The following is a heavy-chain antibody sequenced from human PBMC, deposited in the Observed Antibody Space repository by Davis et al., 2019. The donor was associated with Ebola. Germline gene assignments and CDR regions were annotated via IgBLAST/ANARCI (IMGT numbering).Heavy chain of an antibody. J-gene: IGHJ4*02. CDR3: ARGGYYLDH. CDR2: ISGSGSST. Sequence: GESLKISCAASGFTFSSYAMSWVRQAPGKGLEWVSTISGSGSSTYYADSVKGRLTITRDNARTSVFLQMNSLRDEDTAVYSGARGGYYLDHWGQGIPVSVSS. CDR1: GFTFSSYA. V-gene: IGHV3-23*01.